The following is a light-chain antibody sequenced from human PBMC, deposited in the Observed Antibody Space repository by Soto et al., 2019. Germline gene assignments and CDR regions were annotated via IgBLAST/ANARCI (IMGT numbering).Light chain of an antibody. CDR3: LQYNNWPPQHT. J-gene: IGKJ2*01. CDR2: DAS. V-gene: IGKV3-15*01. Sequence: EIVMTQSPATLSVSTGDRVTLSCRASQSISNNLAWYQHKPGRAPRVLIYDASSRATGVPVRFSVSGSGTEFALTISSLQSDDVAFDYYLQYNNWPPQHTFGQGTKLEIK. CDR1: QSISNN.